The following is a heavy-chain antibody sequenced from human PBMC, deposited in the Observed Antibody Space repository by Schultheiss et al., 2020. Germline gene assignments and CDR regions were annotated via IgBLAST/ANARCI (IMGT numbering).Heavy chain of an antibody. Sequence: GESLKISCAASGFTFSSYSMNWVRQAPGKGLEWVSYISSSGSTIYYADSVKGRFTISRDNAKTSLYLQMNSLRAEDTAVYYCARGSIAAAGAFDYWGQGTLVTVSS. CDR3: ARGSIAAAGAFDY. J-gene: IGHJ4*02. V-gene: IGHV3-48*04. D-gene: IGHD6-13*01. CDR1: GFTFSSYS. CDR2: ISSSGSTI.